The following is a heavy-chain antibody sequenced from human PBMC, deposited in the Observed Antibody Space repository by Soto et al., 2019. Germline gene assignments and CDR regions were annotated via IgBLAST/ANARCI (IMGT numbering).Heavy chain of an antibody. Sequence: PSENLSLTWTGSCGFLRRCYLLLVRVHRGKGLQWIGYIYYSGSTNYNPTLKSRYTISVDASKNQFSLKLSSLIVSDTAVYYCARHRDTTVTFDYWGQGTLGTGSS. CDR3: ARHRDTTVTFDY. CDR2: IYYSGST. CDR1: CGFLRRCY. D-gene: IGHD4-17*01. J-gene: IGHJ4*02. V-gene: IGHV4-59*08.